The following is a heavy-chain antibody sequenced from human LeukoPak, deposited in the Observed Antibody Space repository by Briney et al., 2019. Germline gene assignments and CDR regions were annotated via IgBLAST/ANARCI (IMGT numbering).Heavy chain of an antibody. CDR3: ARAYYDYVWGSYRQYYFDY. D-gene: IGHD3-16*02. Sequence: ASVKVSCKASGYTFTSYDINWARQATGQGLEWMGWMNSNSGNTGYAQKFQGRVTMTRNTSISTAYMELSSLRSEDTAVYYCARAYYDYVWGSYRQYYFDYWGQGTLVTVSS. CDR1: GYTFTSYD. V-gene: IGHV1-8*01. CDR2: MNSNSGNT. J-gene: IGHJ4*02.